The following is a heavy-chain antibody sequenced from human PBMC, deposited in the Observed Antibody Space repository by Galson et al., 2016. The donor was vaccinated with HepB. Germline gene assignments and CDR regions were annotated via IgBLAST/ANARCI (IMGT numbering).Heavy chain of an antibody. Sequence: SVKVSCKASGDTFSSYTINWARQAPGQGLEWMGRIIPILAIVTYAQKFQGRVTMIADKSTTTVYMELSSLRSEDMAVYYCARAVTGTTNGFDHWGQGTLVSVSS. V-gene: IGHV1-69*02. D-gene: IGHD1-20*01. CDR3: ARAVTGTTNGFDH. CDR2: IIPILAIV. J-gene: IGHJ4*02. CDR1: GDTFSSYT.